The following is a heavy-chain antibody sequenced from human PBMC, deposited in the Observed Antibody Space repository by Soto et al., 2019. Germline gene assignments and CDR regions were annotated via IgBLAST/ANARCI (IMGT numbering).Heavy chain of an antibody. V-gene: IGHV1-69*01. Sequence: QVQLVQSGAAVKKPGSSVKVSCKASGGTFSSYSINWVRQAPGQGLEWMGEIIPIFGTANYAQKFQGRVTITADDSTSTANMELRSLRSEDTDVYYCARDGGRHSGGIDYWGQGTLVTVSS. J-gene: IGHJ4*02. CDR2: IIPIFGTA. CDR3: ARDGGRHSGGIDY. D-gene: IGHD1-26*01. CDR1: GGTFSSYS.